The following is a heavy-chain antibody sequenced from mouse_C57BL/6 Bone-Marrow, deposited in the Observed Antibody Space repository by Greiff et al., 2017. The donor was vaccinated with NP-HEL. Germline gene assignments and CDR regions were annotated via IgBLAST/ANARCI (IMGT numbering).Heavy chain of an antibody. CDR2: IYPRSGNT. CDR3: ARGYYYGSSYLYWYFDV. V-gene: IGHV1-81*01. J-gene: IGHJ1*03. D-gene: IGHD1-1*01. Sequence: VKLVESGAELARPGASVKLSCKASGYTFTSYGISWVKQRTGQGLEWIGEIYPRSGNTYYNEKFKGKATLTADKSSSTAYMELRSLTSEDSAVYFCARGYYYGSSYLYWYFDVWGTGTTVTVSS. CDR1: GYTFTSYG.